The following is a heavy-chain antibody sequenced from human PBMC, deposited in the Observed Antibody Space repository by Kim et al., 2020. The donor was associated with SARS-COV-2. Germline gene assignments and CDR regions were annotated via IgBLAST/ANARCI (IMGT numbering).Heavy chain of an antibody. V-gene: IGHV3-21*01. CDR1: GFTFSSYS. CDR2: ISSSSSYI. D-gene: IGHD3-22*01. CDR3: AREKYDSSGYWGSNPYYYYYGMDV. Sequence: GGSLRLSCAASGFTFSSYSMNWVRQAPGKGLEWVSSISSSSSYIYYADSVKGRFTFSRDNAKNSMYLQMNSLSAEDTAVYYCAREKYDSSGYWGSNPYYYYYGMDVWGQGTTVTVPS. J-gene: IGHJ6*02.